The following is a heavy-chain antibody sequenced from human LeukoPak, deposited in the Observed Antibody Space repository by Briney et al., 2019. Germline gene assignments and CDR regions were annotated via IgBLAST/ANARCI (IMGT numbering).Heavy chain of an antibody. Sequence: GGSLRLSCAASGFTVSSNYMSWVRQAPGKGLEWVSVIYSGGSTYYADSVKGRFTISRDNAKNSLYLQMNSLRAEDTAVYYCARDPGYSSSWFYYYYGMDVWGQGTTVTVSS. J-gene: IGHJ6*02. CDR2: IYSGGST. V-gene: IGHV3-66*01. CDR3: ARDPGYSSSWFYYYYGMDV. CDR1: GFTVSSNY. D-gene: IGHD6-13*01.